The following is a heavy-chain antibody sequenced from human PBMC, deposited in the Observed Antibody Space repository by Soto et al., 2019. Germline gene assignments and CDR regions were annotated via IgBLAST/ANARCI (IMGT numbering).Heavy chain of an antibody. J-gene: IGHJ6*03. V-gene: IGHV4-34*09. Sequence: SETLSLTCAVYGGSFSGYYWSWIRQPPGKGLEWIGEINDSGSTYYNPSLKSRVTISVDTSKNQFSLKLSSVTAADTAVYYCATNDATHYYYYYMDVWGKGTTVTVSS. CDR3: ATNDATHYYYYYMDV. CDR1: GGSFSGYY. CDR2: INDSGST. D-gene: IGHD1-1*01.